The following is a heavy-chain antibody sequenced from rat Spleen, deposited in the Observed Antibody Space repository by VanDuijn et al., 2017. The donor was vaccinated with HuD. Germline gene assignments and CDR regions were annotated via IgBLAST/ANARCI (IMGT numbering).Heavy chain of an antibody. CDR3: ARPDYGYPFAY. Sequence: EVQLVESGGGLVQPGRSMKLSCVASGFTFSAFPMAWVRQAPTKGLEWVATIRPSGGITYYRDSVKGRFTISSDSAKSTLYLQMNSLTSEDTATYYCARPDYGYPFAYWGQGTLVTVSS. V-gene: IGHV5-46*01. CDR2: IRPSGGIT. J-gene: IGHJ3*01. D-gene: IGHD1-7*01. CDR1: GFTFSAFP.